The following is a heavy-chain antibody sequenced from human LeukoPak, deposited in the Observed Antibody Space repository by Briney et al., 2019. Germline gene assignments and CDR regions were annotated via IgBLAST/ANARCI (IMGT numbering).Heavy chain of an antibody. Sequence: PSETLSLACAVYGESFSGYYWTWIRQPPGKGLEWIGEIIESGATKYMSSLKSRVTISIDTSKSQFSLNLSSVTAADTAVYYCARAGGYGLIDYWGQGTMVTVSS. CDR1: GESFSGYY. CDR2: IIESGAT. CDR3: ARAGGYGLIDY. V-gene: IGHV4-34*12. D-gene: IGHD5-18*01. J-gene: IGHJ4*02.